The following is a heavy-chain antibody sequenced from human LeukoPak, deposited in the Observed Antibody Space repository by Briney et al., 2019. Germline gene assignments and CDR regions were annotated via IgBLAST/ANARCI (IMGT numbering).Heavy chain of an antibody. CDR3: ARDTVVTARYYYGMNV. CDR2: ISAYNGNT. Sequence: ASVKVSCKASGYTFTSYGISWLRQAPGQGLEWMGWISAYNGNTNYAQKLQRRVIMTTDTSTSTDYVELRSLRSDEAAVYYCARDTVVTARYYYGMNVWGQGTTVTVSS. V-gene: IGHV1-18*01. J-gene: IGHJ6*02. D-gene: IGHD4-23*01. CDR1: GYTFTSYG.